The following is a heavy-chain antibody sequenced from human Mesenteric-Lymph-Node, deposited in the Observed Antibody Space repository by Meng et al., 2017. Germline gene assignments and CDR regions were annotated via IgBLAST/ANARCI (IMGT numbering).Heavy chain of an antibody. J-gene: IGHJ4*02. D-gene: IGHD3-10*01. CDR2: INHSGST. CDR1: GGSISSYY. Sequence: SETLSLTCTVSGGSISSYYWSWIRQPPGKGLEWIGEINHSGSTNYNPSLKSRVTISVDTSKNQFSLKLSSVTAADTAVYYCARARPVLLWFGELTPENDYWGQGTLVTVSS. CDR3: ARARPVLLWFGELTPENDY. V-gene: IGHV4-34*01.